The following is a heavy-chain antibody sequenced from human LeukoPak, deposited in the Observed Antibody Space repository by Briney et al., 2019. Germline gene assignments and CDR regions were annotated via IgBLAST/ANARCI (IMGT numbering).Heavy chain of an antibody. Sequence: AGGSLRLSCAASGFTFSNAWMSWVRQAPGKGLGWVGRIKSKTDGGTTDYAAPVKGRFTISRDDSKNTLYLQMNSLKTEDTAVYYCTTPDYDFWSGYQGSDYWGQGTLVTVSS. CDR1: GFTFSNAW. J-gene: IGHJ4*02. D-gene: IGHD3-3*01. V-gene: IGHV3-15*01. CDR2: IKSKTDGGTT. CDR3: TTPDYDFWSGYQGSDY.